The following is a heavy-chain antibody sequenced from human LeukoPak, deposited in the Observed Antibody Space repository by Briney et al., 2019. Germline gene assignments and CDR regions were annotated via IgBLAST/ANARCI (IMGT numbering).Heavy chain of an antibody. Sequence: GGSLRLSCAASGFTFSSYSMNWVRQAPGKGLEWVAVISYDGSNKYYADSVKGRFTISRDNSKNTLYLQMNSLRAEDTAVYYCARRAKTYSSGYSFDYWGQGTLVTVSS. D-gene: IGHD3-22*01. CDR1: GFTFSSYS. CDR3: ARRAKTYSSGYSFDY. V-gene: IGHV3-30*03. CDR2: ISYDGSNK. J-gene: IGHJ4*02.